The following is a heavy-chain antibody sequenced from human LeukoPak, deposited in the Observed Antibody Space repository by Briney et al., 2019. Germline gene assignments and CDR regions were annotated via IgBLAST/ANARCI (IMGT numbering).Heavy chain of an antibody. D-gene: IGHD3-9*01. V-gene: IGHV1-8*01. CDR3: ATRDQDSPYYDILTGYYYYYYGMDV. Sequence: ASVKVSCKASGYTFTSYDINWVRQATGKGLEWMGWMNPNSGNTGYAQKFQGRVTMTRNTSISTAYMELSSLRSEDTAVYYCATRDQDSPYYDILTGYYYYYYGMDVWGQGTTVTVSS. CDR2: MNPNSGNT. CDR1: GYTFTSYD. J-gene: IGHJ6*02.